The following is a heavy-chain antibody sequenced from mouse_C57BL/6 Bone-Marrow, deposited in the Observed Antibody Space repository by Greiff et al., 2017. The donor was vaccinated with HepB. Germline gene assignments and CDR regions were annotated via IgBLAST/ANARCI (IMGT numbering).Heavy chain of an antibody. CDR2: ISSGGSYT. CDR1: GFTFSSYG. CDR3: ARHAHYYGSSPYYFDY. D-gene: IGHD1-1*01. V-gene: IGHV5-6*01. Sequence: EVKLMESGGDLVKPGGSLKLSCAASGFTFSSYGMSWVRQTPDKRLEWVATISSGGSYTYYPDSVKGRFTISRDNAKNTLYLQMSSLKSEDTAMYYCARHAHYYGSSPYYFDYWGQGTTLTVSS. J-gene: IGHJ2*01.